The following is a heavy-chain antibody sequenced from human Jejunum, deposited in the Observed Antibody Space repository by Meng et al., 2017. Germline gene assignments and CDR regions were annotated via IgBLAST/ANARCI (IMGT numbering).Heavy chain of an antibody. CDR2: IHNSGAT. J-gene: IGHJ5*02. V-gene: IGHV4-59*02. D-gene: IGHD2-2*01. Sequence: SETLSLTCKVSGGSVSSHYWSWIRQTPGKGLEWIGYIHNSGATYYTPSLKRRATISLDTSKNQFSLRLTSVTAADTAVYYCARGGAIEVPWLDPWGQGTLVTVSS. CDR3: ARGGAIEVPWLDP. CDR1: GGSVSSHY.